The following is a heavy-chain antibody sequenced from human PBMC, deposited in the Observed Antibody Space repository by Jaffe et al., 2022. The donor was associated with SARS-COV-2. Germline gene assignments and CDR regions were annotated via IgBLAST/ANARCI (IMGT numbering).Heavy chain of an antibody. CDR3: ATLGYCSSTSCYEDY. CDR2: ISWNSGSI. Sequence: EVQLVESGGGLVQPGRSLRLSCAASGFTFDDYAMHWVRQAPGKGLEWVSGISWNSGSIGYADSVKGRFTISRDNAKNSLYLQMNSLRPEDTALYYCATLGYCSSTSCYEDYWGQGTLVTVSS. V-gene: IGHV3-9*01. J-gene: IGHJ4*02. CDR1: GFTFDDYA. D-gene: IGHD2-2*01.